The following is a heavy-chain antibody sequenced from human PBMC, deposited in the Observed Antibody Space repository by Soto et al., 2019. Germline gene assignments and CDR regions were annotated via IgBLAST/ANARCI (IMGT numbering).Heavy chain of an antibody. J-gene: IGHJ4*02. D-gene: IGHD3-10*01. CDR3: ARGGLHAYYKDN. CDR2: INSDGSTT. Sequence: PGGSLRLSCAASGFPFSNYWMHWVRQAPGEGLVWVSRINSDGSTTNYADSVKGRFTVSRDNAKNTLYLQMNSLRAEETAIYYCARGGLHAYYKDNWGQGTLVTVSS. CDR1: GFPFSNYW. V-gene: IGHV3-74*01.